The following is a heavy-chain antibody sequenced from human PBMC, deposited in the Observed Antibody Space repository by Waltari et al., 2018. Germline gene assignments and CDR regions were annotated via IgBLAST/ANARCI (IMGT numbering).Heavy chain of an antibody. J-gene: IGHJ4*02. V-gene: IGHV4-39*01. CDR1: GTSVTTPNYF. CDR2: IYFTGRN. CDR3: ARGIWQQLAHFDS. D-gene: IGHD6-13*01. Sequence: QLHLQLSGPGLVKPSETLSLTCAVSGTSVTTPNYFWGWIRQPPGRGLEWMGRIYFTGRNDYNPSLKSRVTISIDTSTNQFSLNLRSVTAADTAVYYCARGIWQQLAHFDSWGQGTLVTVSS.